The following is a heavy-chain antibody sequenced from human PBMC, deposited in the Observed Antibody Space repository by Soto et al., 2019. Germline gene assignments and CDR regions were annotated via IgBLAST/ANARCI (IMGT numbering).Heavy chain of an antibody. V-gene: IGHV3-30*18. CDR3: AKDISYYGSGSYYLDAFDI. D-gene: IGHD3-10*01. J-gene: IGHJ3*02. Sequence: QVQLVESGGGVVQPGRSLRLSCAASGFTFSSYGMHWVRQAPGKGLEWVAVISYDGSNKYYADSVKGRFTISRDNSKNTLYLQMNSLRAEDTAVYYCAKDISYYGSGSYYLDAFDIWGQGTMVTVSS. CDR2: ISYDGSNK. CDR1: GFTFSSYG.